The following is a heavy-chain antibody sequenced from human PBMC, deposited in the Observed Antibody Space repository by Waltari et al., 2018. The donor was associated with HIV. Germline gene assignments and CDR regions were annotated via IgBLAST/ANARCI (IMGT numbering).Heavy chain of an antibody. J-gene: IGHJ4*02. D-gene: IGHD3-3*01. V-gene: IGHV3-7*03. CDR1: GLTFSNFW. CDR2: IKQDGSEK. Sequence: DVQLVDSGGGLVQPGESLRLSCVVSGLTFSNFWMSWVRQAPGKGLEWVANIKQDGSEKHYLNSVKGRFTISRDNAKRSLYLQLSNLTGEDTAIYYCATEAYSDFWTGYYAGFGYWGQGTLVTVSS. CDR3: ATEAYSDFWTGYYAGFGY.